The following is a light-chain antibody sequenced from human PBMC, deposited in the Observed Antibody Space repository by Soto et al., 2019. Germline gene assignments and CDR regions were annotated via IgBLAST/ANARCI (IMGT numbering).Light chain of an antibody. CDR3: SHPISDTHVV. CDR2: DVS. J-gene: IGLJ2*01. Sequence: QSALTQPASVSGSPGQSITISCTGTSSDVGYYNSVSWYQRHPGKAPKLMIYDVSSRPSGVSNRFSGSKSGNTASLTISGLQDEDDDDYYCSHPISDTHVVFGGGTKLTVL. V-gene: IGLV2-14*03. CDR1: SSDVGYYNS.